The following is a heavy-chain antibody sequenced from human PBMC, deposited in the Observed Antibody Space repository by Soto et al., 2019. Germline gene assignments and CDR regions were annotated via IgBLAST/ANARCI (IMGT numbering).Heavy chain of an antibody. CDR3: ARDRSTSDSAGHYYYGMDV. CDR2: IYYSGST. CDR1: GGSISSYH. J-gene: IGHJ6*02. V-gene: IGHV4-59*01. D-gene: IGHD1-26*01. Sequence: SETLSLTCTVSGGSISSYHWSWIRQPPRKGLEWIGYIYYSGSTNYNPSLKSRVTISVDTSKNQFSLKLSSVTAADTAVYYCARDRSTSDSAGHYYYGMDVWGQGTTVTVSS.